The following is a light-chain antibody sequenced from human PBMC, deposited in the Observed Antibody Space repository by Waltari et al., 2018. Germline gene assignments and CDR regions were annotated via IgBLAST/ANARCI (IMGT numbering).Light chain of an antibody. CDR1: QSVFSRPNSKNY. Sequence: DILMTRSPDSLAVSLGEGATINCNSSQSVFSRPNSKNYLAWFQQKPGQPPKLLIYWASTRESGVPDRFSGSGSRTDFTLTISSLQAEDVAVYYCQQSYSSPRTFGQGTRVQIK. J-gene: IGKJ1*01. CDR2: WAS. CDR3: QQSYSSPRT. V-gene: IGKV4-1*01.